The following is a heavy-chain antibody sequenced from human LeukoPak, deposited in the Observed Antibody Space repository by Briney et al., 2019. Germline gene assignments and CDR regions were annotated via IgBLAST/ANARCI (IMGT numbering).Heavy chain of an antibody. D-gene: IGHD3-22*01. J-gene: IGHJ4*02. Sequence: ASVKVSCKASGCTFTSYGISWVRQAPGQGLEWMGWISAYNGNTNYAQKLQGRVTMTTDTSTSTAYMELRSLRSDDTAVYYCARPRYYDSSGYYSPYYFDYWGQGTLVTVSS. CDR3: ARPRYYDSSGYYSPYYFDY. CDR2: ISAYNGNT. CDR1: GCTFTSYG. V-gene: IGHV1-18*01.